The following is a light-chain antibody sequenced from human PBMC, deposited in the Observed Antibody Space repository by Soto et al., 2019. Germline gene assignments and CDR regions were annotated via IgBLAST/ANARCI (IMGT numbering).Light chain of an antibody. J-gene: IGKJ5*01. CDR2: DSS. CDR3: QQYDTLPLT. CDR1: QDITNY. V-gene: IGKV1-33*01. Sequence: DIQMTQSPSSLSASVGDRVTIICQASQDITNYLNWYQQRPGKAPKLLIHDSSNLETGVPSRFSGSGSGTYFSFTISSLQPEDIATYYCQQYDTLPLTFGQGTRLETK.